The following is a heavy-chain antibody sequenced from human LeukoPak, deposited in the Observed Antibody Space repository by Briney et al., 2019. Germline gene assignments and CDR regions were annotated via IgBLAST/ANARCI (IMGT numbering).Heavy chain of an antibody. CDR2: IRYDGSHT. CDR3: AKDHVATFDY. D-gene: IGHD2-21*01. V-gene: IGHV3-30*02. Sequence: PGGSLRLSCAASGFTFSTYGMHWVRQAPGKGLEWVAFIRYDGSHTYYADSVKGRFTISRDNSKNTLYLQMNSLRAEDTAVYYCAKDHVATFDYWGQGTLVTVSS. CDR1: GFTFSTYG. J-gene: IGHJ4*02.